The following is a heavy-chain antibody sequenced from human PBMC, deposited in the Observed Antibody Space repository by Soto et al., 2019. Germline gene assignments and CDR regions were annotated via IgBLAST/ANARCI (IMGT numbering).Heavy chain of an antibody. J-gene: IGHJ3*02. CDR2: IYYSGST. V-gene: IGHV4-59*01. Sequence: SETLSLTCTVSGGSISSYYWSWIRQPPGKGLVWIGYIYYSGSTNYNPSLKSRVTISVDTSKNQFSLKLSSVTAADTAVYYCARGHKASGSGSYTLDAFDIWGQGTMVTVSS. CDR3: ARGHKASGSGSYTLDAFDI. D-gene: IGHD3-10*01. CDR1: GGSISSYY.